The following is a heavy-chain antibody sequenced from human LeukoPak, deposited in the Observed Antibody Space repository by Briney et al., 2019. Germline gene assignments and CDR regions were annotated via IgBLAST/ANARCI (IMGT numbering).Heavy chain of an antibody. J-gene: IGHJ5*02. D-gene: IGHD2-15*01. CDR2: IYTSGSP. CDR3: ARDIVVVVAATYNWFDP. Sequence: SETLSLTCTVSGGSLSSGSYYWSWIRQPAGKGLEWIGRIYTSGSPTYHPSLKSRATISVTTSKNPFPLKLSSVYAGDPPVHHCARDIVVVVAATYNWFDPWGQGTLVSVSS. CDR1: GGSLSSGSYY. V-gene: IGHV4-61*02.